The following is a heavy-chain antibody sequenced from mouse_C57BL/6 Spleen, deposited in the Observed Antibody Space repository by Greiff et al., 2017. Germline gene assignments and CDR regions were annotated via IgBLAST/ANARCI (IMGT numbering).Heavy chain of an antibody. Sequence: VQLQQPGAELVRPGSSVKLSCTASGYTFTSYWMHWVKQRPIQGLEWIGNIDPSDSETHYNQKFKDKATLTVDKSSSTAYMQLSSLTSEDYAVYYCARPYYYGSRSWYFDVWGTGTTVTVSS. J-gene: IGHJ1*03. CDR1: GYTFTSYW. V-gene: IGHV1-52*01. CDR2: IDPSDSET. D-gene: IGHD1-1*01. CDR3: ARPYYYGSRSWYFDV.